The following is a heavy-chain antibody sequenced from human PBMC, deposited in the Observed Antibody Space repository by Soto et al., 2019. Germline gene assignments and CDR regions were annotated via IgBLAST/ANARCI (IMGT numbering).Heavy chain of an antibody. CDR2: LKSNTDGGTA. V-gene: IGHV3-15*01. D-gene: IGHD5-18*01. Sequence: GGSLRLACVASELTLSNACMSWVRQAPGKGLEWVGRLKSNTDGGTADYAAPVKGRFTLSRDDSKNTLYLQMNSLITEDTAVYYCTTLICGYSYSTYWGQGT. CDR1: ELTLSNAC. CDR3: TTLICGYSYSTY. J-gene: IGHJ4*02.